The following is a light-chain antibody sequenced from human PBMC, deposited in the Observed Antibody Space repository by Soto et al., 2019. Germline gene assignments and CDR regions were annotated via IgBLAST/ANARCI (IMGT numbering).Light chain of an antibody. CDR2: EVS. CDR1: SSDIGTYNL. Sequence: QSALTQPASVSGSPGQSITNSCTGSSSDIGTYNLVSWYQQQPGKAPRLVIYEVSGRPSGVSVRFSGSKSGNTASLTISGLQVDDEGDYYCSSYTKTSPAYVFGTATKLTVL. V-gene: IGLV2-14*01. J-gene: IGLJ1*01. CDR3: SSYTKTSPAYV.